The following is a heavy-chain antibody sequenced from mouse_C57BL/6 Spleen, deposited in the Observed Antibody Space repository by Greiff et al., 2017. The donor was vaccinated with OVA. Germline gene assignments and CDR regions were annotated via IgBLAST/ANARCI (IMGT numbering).Heavy chain of an antibody. CDR2: IRNKANGYTT. Sequence: EVQGVESGGGLVQPGGSLSLSCAASGFTFTDYYMSWVRQPPGKALEWLGFIRNKANGYTTEYSASVKGRFTISRDNSQSILYLQMNALRAEDSATYYCARYKGEDLITTDWYFDVWGTGTTVTVSS. V-gene: IGHV7-3*01. CDR1: GFTFTDYY. D-gene: IGHD1-1*01. CDR3: ARYKGEDLITTDWYFDV. J-gene: IGHJ1*03.